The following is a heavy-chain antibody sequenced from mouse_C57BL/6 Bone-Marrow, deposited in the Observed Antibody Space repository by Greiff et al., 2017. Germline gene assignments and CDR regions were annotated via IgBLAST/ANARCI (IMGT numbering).Heavy chain of an antibody. CDR3: ARGWFYFDY. V-gene: IGHV1-22*01. D-gene: IGHD2-3*01. CDR1: GYTFTDYN. J-gene: IGHJ2*01. Sequence: VQLQQSGPELEKPGASVKMSCKASGYTFTDYNMHWVKQSHGKSLEWIGYINPNNGGTSYNQKFKGKATLTVNKSSSTAYMEVRSLTSEDSAVYYCARGWFYFDYWGQGTTLTVSS. CDR2: INPNNGGT.